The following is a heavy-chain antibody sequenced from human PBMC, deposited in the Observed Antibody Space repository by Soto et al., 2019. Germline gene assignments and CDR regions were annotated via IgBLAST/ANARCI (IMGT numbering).Heavy chain of an antibody. J-gene: IGHJ4*02. Sequence: QVQLVQSGAEVKKPGSSVKVSCKASGGTFSSYAISWVRQAPGQGLEWMGGIIPIFGTANYAQKFQGRVTITADEATSTAYMELSSLRSEDTAVYYCARGSGRAGYYDSSGYYSIDYWGQGTLVTVSS. CDR1: GGTFSSYA. CDR2: IIPIFGTA. D-gene: IGHD3-22*01. CDR3: ARGSGRAGYYDSSGYYSIDY. V-gene: IGHV1-69*01.